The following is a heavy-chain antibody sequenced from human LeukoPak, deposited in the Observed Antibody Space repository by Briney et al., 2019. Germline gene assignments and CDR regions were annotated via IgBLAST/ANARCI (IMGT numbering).Heavy chain of an antibody. J-gene: IGHJ4*02. CDR2: ISWNSGSI. D-gene: IGHD1-1*01. CDR3: ARTPPYKPHFDY. Sequence: GGSLRLSCAASGFTFDDYAMHWVRQAPGEGLEWVSGISWNSGSIGYADSVKGRFTISRDNAKNSLYLQMNSLRAEDTAVYYCARTPPYKPHFDYWGQGTLVTVSS. CDR1: GFTFDDYA. V-gene: IGHV3-9*01.